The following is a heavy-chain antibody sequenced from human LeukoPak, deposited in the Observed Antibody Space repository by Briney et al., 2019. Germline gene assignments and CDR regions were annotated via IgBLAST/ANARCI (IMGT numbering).Heavy chain of an antibody. J-gene: IGHJ6*02. V-gene: IGHV1-3*01. CDR1: GYTFTSYA. Sequence: ASVKVSCKASGYTFTSYAMHWVRQAPGQRLEWMGWINAGNGNTKYSQKFQGRVTITRDTSASTAYMELSSLRSEDTAVYYCARDGDIVATIVFFHYYYGMDVWGQGTTVTVSS. D-gene: IGHD5-12*01. CDR2: INAGNGNT. CDR3: ARDGDIVATIVFFHYYYGMDV.